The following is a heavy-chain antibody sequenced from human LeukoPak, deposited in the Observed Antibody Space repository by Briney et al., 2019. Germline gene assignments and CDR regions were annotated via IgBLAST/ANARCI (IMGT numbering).Heavy chain of an antibody. J-gene: IGHJ5*02. CDR2: IRYDGSNK. V-gene: IGHV3-30*02. D-gene: IGHD3-22*01. Sequence: GGSLGLSCAASGFTFSSYGMHWVRQAPGKGLEWVAFIRYDGSNKYYADSVKGRFTISRDNSKNTLYLQMNSLRAEDTAVYYCAKAPYYYDSSGYQSWFDPWGQGTLVTVSS. CDR1: GFTFSSYG. CDR3: AKAPYYYDSSGYQSWFDP.